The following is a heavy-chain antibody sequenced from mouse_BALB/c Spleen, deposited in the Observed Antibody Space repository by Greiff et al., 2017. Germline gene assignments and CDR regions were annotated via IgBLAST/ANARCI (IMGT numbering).Heavy chain of an antibody. D-gene: IGHD1-1*01. CDR2: INPSTGYT. Sequence: QVQLQQSGAELAKPGASVKMSCKASGYTFTSYWMHWVKQRPGQGLEWIGYINPSTGYTEYNQKFKDKATLTADKSSSTAYMQLSSLTSEDSAVYYCARENYGSGGYFDYWGEGTTRTVSS. CDR1: GYTFTSYW. CDR3: ARENYGSGGYFDY. J-gene: IGHJ2*01. V-gene: IGHV1-7*01.